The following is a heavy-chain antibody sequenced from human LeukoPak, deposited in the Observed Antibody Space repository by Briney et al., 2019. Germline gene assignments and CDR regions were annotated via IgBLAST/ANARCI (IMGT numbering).Heavy chain of an antibody. J-gene: IGHJ4*02. CDR3: ARDRPIYCSGSSCYLFDY. Sequence: SVKVSCKASGGTFSSYAISWVRQPPGQGLEWMGGIIPIFGIANYAPKFQGRVTITADKATSTAYMELSSLRSEDTAAYYCARDRPIYCSGSSCYLFDYWGQGTLVTVSS. V-gene: IGHV1-69*10. D-gene: IGHD2-15*01. CDR1: GGTFSSYA. CDR2: IIPIFGIA.